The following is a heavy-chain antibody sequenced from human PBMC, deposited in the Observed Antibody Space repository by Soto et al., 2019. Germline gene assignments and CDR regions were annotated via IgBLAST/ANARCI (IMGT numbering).Heavy chain of an antibody. CDR2: ISYDGSHK. Sequence: QVQLVESGGGVVQPGRSLRLSCATSGFTFNTFAMHWVRQAPGKGLEWLAGISYDGSHKYYADSVKGRIIISRDNSKNTLYLQMKALRGEDTAVYYCARDRADGLRSFDWLCLDYWGQGTLVTVSS. CDR1: GFTFNTFA. D-gene: IGHD3-9*01. J-gene: IGHJ4*02. V-gene: IGHV3-30-3*01. CDR3: ARDRADGLRSFDWLCLDY.